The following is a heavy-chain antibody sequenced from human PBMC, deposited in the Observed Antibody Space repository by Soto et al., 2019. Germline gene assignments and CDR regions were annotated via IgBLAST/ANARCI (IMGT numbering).Heavy chain of an antibody. D-gene: IGHD2-21*02. V-gene: IGHV4-39*01. CDR3: AALQRTCRGGACSYFDF. CDR2: IYYTGST. Sequence: SETLSLTCTVSCDSISSRRYYWAWVSQPPGNGLEWIGSIYYTGSTYYTPSLKSRVTISVATSKNQFSLNLGPVTAADTAVYYCAALQRTCRGGACSYFDFWGQGTLVTVSS. J-gene: IGHJ4*02. CDR1: CDSISSRRYY.